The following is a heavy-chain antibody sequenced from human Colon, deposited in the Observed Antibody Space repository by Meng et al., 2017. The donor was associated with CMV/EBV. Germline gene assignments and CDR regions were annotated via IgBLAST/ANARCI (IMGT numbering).Heavy chain of an antibody. J-gene: IGHJ4*02. D-gene: IGHD5-24*01. CDR2: ISYDGSET. V-gene: IGHV3-30*18. Sequence: LSCAASGFTFSSSGMHWVRQTPGKGLEWVAVISYDGSETHYVDSVKGRFTISRDNSKNMLYLQVSSLRVEDTAVYYCAKDGAGNLQYWGQGILVTVSS. CDR3: AKDGAGNLQY. CDR1: GFTFSSSG.